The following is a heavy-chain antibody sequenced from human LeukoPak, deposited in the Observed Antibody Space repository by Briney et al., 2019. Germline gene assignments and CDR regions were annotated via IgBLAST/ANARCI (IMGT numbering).Heavy chain of an antibody. CDR3: ARVAAAGTGGVDY. CDR2: INPNSGGT. CDR1: GYTFTGYY. Sequence: GASVKVSCKASGYTFTGYYMHWVRQAPGQGLEWMGWINPNSGGTNYAQKFQGRVTMTRDTSISTAYMELSRLRSDDPAVYYCARVAAAGTGGVDYWGQGTLVTVSS. J-gene: IGHJ4*02. D-gene: IGHD6-13*01. V-gene: IGHV1-2*02.